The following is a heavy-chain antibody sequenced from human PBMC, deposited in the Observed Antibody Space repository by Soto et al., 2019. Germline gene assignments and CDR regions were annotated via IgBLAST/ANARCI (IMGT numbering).Heavy chain of an antibody. CDR3: ARGGHIGHFDF. J-gene: IGHJ4*02. CDR1: GFNFSSHG. D-gene: IGHD2-21*01. CDR2: IWYDGGNK. Sequence: GESLKISCAASGFNFSSHGLHWVRQAPGKGLEWVAVIWYDGGNKYHADSVKGRFTISRDNSKNTLYLQMNSLRTEDTAVYYCARGGHIGHFDFWGQGTLVIVSS. V-gene: IGHV3-33*08.